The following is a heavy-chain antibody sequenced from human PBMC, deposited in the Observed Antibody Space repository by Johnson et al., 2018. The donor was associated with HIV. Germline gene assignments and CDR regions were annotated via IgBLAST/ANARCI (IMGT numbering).Heavy chain of an antibody. CDR3: ARGGASYDSSGRMGAFDI. CDR1: GFTVSSNY. CDR2: IYSGGST. D-gene: IGHD3-22*01. Sequence: EVHLVESGGGLIQPGGSLRLSCAASGFTVSSNYMSWVRQAPGKGLEWVSVIYSGGSTYYADSVKGRFTIPRDNSKNTRYLHMNSLRAEDTAVYYCARGGASYDSSGRMGAFDIWGQGTMVTVSS. V-gene: IGHV3-53*01. J-gene: IGHJ3*02.